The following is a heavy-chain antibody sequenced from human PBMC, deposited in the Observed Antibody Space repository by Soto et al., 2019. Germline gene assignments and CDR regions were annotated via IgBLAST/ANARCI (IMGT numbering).Heavy chain of an antibody. CDR1: GYTFTSYA. Sequence: GASVKVSCKASGYTFTSYAMHWVRQALGQRLEWMGWINAGNGNTKYSQKFQGRVTITRDTSANTAYMELSSLRSEDTAVYYCARDRNDGPDDAFDIWGQGTMVTVSS. D-gene: IGHD1-1*01. V-gene: IGHV1-3*01. CDR2: INAGNGNT. J-gene: IGHJ3*02. CDR3: ARDRNDGPDDAFDI.